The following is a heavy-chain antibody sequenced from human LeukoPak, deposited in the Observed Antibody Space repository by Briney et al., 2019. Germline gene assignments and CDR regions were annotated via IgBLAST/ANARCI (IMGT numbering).Heavy chain of an antibody. Sequence: PGGSLRLSCAVSGFTFSSYSMNWVRQAPGKGLEWVSAISGSGGSTYYADSVKGRFTISRDNSKNTLYLQMNSLRAEDTAVYYCAKDEGLGSWSECWGQGTLVTVSS. V-gene: IGHV3-23*01. CDR3: AKDEGLGSWSEC. CDR2: ISGSGGST. CDR1: GFTFSSYS. J-gene: IGHJ5*01.